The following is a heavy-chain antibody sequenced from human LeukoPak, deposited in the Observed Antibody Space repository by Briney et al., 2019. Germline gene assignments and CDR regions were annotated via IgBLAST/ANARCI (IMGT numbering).Heavy chain of an antibody. CDR1: GYTFTGYY. D-gene: IGHD6-6*01. Sequence: ASVKVSCKASGYTFTGYYMHWVRQAPGQGLEWMGWINPNSGGTNYAQKFQGRVTMTRDTSISTAYMELSRLRSDDTAVYYRARGLGSSSVWFDPWGQGTLVTVSS. V-gene: IGHV1-2*02. CDR3: ARGLGSSSVWFDP. CDR2: INPNSGGT. J-gene: IGHJ5*02.